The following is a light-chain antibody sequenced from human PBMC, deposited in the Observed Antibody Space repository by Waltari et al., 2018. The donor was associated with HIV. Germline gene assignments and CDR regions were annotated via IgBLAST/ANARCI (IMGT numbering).Light chain of an antibody. J-gene: IGLJ3*02. CDR3: AAWDDSVNGLV. CDR2: HNS. Sequence: QSVLTQPPSASGTAGQRVTISCSGTSSNIGSNTVNWYQQRPGTAPKLLIYHNSQRPSGVPDRVSGSKSGTSASLAISGLQSEDEADYYCAAWDDSVNGLVFGGGTKLTV. V-gene: IGLV1-44*01. CDR1: SSNIGSNT.